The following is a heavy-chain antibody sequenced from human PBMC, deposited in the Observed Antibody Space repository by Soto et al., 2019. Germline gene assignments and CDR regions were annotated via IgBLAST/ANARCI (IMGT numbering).Heavy chain of an antibody. D-gene: IGHD4-17*01. Sequence: QVQLVQSGAEVKKPGASVKVSCKASGYTFTSYDINRVRQATGQGLEWMGWMNPNSGNTGYAQKFQGRVTMTRNTSISTAYMELSSLRSEDTAVYYCARVDETYGDYPIDYWGQGTLVTVSS. CDR2: MNPNSGNT. CDR3: ARVDETYGDYPIDY. J-gene: IGHJ4*02. V-gene: IGHV1-8*01. CDR1: GYTFTSYD.